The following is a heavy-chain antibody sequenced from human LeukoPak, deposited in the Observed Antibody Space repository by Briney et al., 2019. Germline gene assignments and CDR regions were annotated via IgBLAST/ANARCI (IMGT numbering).Heavy chain of an antibody. D-gene: IGHD4-17*01. CDR2: ISAYNGNT. CDR3: ARFNTVTNLDY. Sequence: ASVNVSCKASGYTFTSYGISWVRQAPGQGLEWMGWISAYNGNTNYARKLQGRVTMTTDTSTSTAYMELRSLRSDDTAVYYCARFNTVTNLDYWGQGTLVTVSS. J-gene: IGHJ4*02. CDR1: GYTFTSYG. V-gene: IGHV1-18*01.